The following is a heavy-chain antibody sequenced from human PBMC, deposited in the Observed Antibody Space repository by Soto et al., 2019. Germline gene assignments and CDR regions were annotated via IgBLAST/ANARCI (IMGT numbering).Heavy chain of an antibody. J-gene: IGHJ6*04. CDR1: GGSISSGGYY. Sequence: QVQLQESGPGLVKPSQTLSLTCTVSGGSISSGGYYWSWIRQHPGKGLEWIGYIYYSGSTYYNPSLKSRVTLSLDTSKNQFSLKLSSVTAADTAVYYCARDIRHYYGSGRGMDVWGKGTTVTVSS. D-gene: IGHD3-10*01. V-gene: IGHV4-31*03. CDR3: ARDIRHYYGSGRGMDV. CDR2: IYYSGST.